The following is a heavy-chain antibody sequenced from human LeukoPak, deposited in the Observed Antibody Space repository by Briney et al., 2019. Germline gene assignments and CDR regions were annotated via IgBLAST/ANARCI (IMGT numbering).Heavy chain of an antibody. CDR3: ARDRFVGDYDSSGYYYPTPLDV. V-gene: IGHV3-66*01. D-gene: IGHD3-22*01. CDR2: IYDDGRS. J-gene: IGHJ6*02. Sequence: GGSLRLTCTVSGFTVSTTLMDWVRQAPGKGLEWVSVIYDDGRSVYADSVKGRFTISRDNAKNSLYLQMNSLRAEGTAVYYCARDRFVGDYDSSGYYYPTPLDVWGQGTTVTVSS. CDR1: GFTVSTTL.